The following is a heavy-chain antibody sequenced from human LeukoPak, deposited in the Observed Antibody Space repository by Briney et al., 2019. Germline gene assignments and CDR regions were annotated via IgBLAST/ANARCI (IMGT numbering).Heavy chain of an antibody. CDR1: GYTFTSYG. Sequence: GASVKVSCNASGYTFTSYGISWVRQAPGQGLEWMGWISAYNGNTNYAQKLQGRLTMTTDTSTSTAYMELRSLRSDDTAVYYCARGGARSSPRVPAANWFDPWGRGTLVTVSS. CDR2: ISAYNGNT. CDR3: ARGGARSSPRVPAANWFDP. D-gene: IGHD2-2*01. V-gene: IGHV1-18*01. J-gene: IGHJ5*02.